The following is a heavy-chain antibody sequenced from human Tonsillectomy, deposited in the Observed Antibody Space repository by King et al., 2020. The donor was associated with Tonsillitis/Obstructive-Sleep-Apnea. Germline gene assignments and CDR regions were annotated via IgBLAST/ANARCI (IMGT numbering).Heavy chain of an antibody. Sequence: QLVQSGAEVKKPGESLRISCKGSEYSFTSYWINWVRRMPGKGLEWMGRIDPNDSYTNYSPSFQGHVTISADKSISTAYLQWSSLKASDTAMYYCARPSFNYDFWTYGMDVWGQGTTVTVSS. J-gene: IGHJ6*02. CDR2: IDPNDSYT. CDR3: ARPSFNYDFWTYGMDV. CDR1: EYSFTSYW. D-gene: IGHD3-3*01. V-gene: IGHV5-10-1*03.